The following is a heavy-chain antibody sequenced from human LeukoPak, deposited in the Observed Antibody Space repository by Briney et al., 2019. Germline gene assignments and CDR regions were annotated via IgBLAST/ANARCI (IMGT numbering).Heavy chain of an antibody. Sequence: GGSLRLSCAASGFTVSSNYMSWVRQAPGKGLEWVSVIYSGGSTDYADSVKGRFTISRDNSKNTLYLQMNSLRVEDTAVYYCARSSHYDILTGYSEEDAFDIWGQGTMVSVSA. CDR3: ARSSHYDILTGYSEEDAFDI. V-gene: IGHV3-53*01. J-gene: IGHJ3*02. CDR1: GFTVSSNY. D-gene: IGHD3-9*01. CDR2: IYSGGST.